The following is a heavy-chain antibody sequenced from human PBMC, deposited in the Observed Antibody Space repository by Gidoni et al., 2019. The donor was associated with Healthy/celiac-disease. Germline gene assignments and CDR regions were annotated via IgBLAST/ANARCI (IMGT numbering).Heavy chain of an antibody. J-gene: IGHJ4*02. Sequence: EVQLVQSGAAVNKPGASLKISCKGSGYSFTSYWVGWVRQMPGKGLEWMGIIYPGDSDTIYSPSFHGQVTISADKSISTAYLQWSSLKSSDTAMYYCARQLWVYGGNPFSPFDYWGQGTLVTVSS. V-gene: IGHV5-51*01. D-gene: IGHD2-15*01. CDR3: ARQLWVYGGNPFSPFDY. CDR1: GYSFTSYW. CDR2: IYPGDSDT.